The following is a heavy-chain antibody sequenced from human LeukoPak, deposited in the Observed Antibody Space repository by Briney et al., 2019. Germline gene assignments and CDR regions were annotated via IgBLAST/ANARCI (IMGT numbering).Heavy chain of an antibody. CDR3: ASRGYSYGHGYYFDY. V-gene: IGHV4-59*01. J-gene: IGHJ4*02. CDR1: GGSISSYY. D-gene: IGHD5-18*01. Sequence: SETLPLTCTVSGGSISSYYWSWIRQPPGKGLEWIGYIYYSGSTNYNPSLKSRVTISVDTSKNQFSLKLSSVTAADTAVYYCASRGYSYGHGYYFDYWGQGTLVTVSS. CDR2: IYYSGST.